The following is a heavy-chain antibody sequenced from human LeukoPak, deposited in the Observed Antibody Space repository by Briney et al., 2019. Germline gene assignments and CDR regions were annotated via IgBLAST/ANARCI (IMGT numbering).Heavy chain of an antibody. V-gene: IGHV1-69*04. D-gene: IGHD1-26*01. J-gene: IGHJ4*02. CDR2: IIPILGIA. CDR3: ARVVEDVQGATRCDY. Sequence: ASVKVSCKASVDTFSSYAISWVRQAPGQELEWMGRIIPILGIANYAQKFQGRVTITADKSTSTAYMELSSLISEDTAVYYCARVVEDVQGATRCDYWGQGTLVTVSS. CDR1: VDTFSSYA.